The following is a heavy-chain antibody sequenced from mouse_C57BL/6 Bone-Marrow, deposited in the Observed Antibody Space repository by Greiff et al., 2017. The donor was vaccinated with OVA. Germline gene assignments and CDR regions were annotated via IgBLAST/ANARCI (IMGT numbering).Heavy chain of an antibody. CDR1: GFSFNTYA. Sequence: EVQLVESGGGLVQPKGSLKLSCAASGFSFNTYAMNWVRQAPGKGLEWVARIRSKSNNYATYYADSVKDRFTISRDDSESMLYLQMNNLKTEDTARYDCVRHEGGKAMDYWGQGTSVTVSS. CDR2: IRSKSNNYAT. D-gene: IGHD2-1*01. CDR3: VRHEGGKAMDY. J-gene: IGHJ4*01. V-gene: IGHV10-1*01.